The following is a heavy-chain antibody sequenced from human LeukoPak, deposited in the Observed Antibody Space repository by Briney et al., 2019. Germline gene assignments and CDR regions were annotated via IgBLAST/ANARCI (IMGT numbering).Heavy chain of an antibody. J-gene: IGHJ6*02. CDR1: GFTFTSSA. V-gene: IGHV1-58*02. CDR3: AASNAGWLQFEYYYYGMDV. Sequence: ASVKVSCKASGFTFTSSAMQWVRQARGQRLEWIGWIVVGSGNTNYAQKFQERVTITRDMSTSTAYMELSSLRSEDTAVYYCAASNAGWLQFEYYYYGMDVWGQGTTVTVSS. D-gene: IGHD5-24*01. CDR2: IVVGSGNT.